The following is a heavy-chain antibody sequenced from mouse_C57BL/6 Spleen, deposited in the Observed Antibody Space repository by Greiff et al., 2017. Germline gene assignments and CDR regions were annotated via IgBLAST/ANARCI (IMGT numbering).Heavy chain of an antibody. D-gene: IGHD1-1*01. CDR3: ARRYSIYYYGSSYYYFDY. V-gene: IGHV1-72*01. CDR2: IDPNSGGT. CDR1: GYTFTSYW. Sequence: QVQLQQPGAELVKPGASVKLSCKASGYTFTSYWMHWVKQRPGRGLEWIGRIDPNSGGTKYNEKFKSKATLPVDKPSSTAYMQLSSLTSEDSAVYYCARRYSIYYYGSSYYYFDYWGQGTTLTVSS. J-gene: IGHJ2*01.